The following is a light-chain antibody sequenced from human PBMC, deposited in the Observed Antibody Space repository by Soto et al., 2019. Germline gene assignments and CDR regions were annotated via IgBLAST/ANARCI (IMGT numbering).Light chain of an antibody. CDR1: QDIATY. V-gene: IGKV1-5*01. CDR2: DAS. Sequence: DIQMTQSPSSLSAPVGNRVTNTFQASQDIATYLNWYQQKPGKAPNLLIYDASTLERGVPSRFSGSGSGTEFTLTISSLKNDDFATYYCQQYNTYSLTFGGGTKVDIK. CDR3: QQYNTYSLT. J-gene: IGKJ4*01.